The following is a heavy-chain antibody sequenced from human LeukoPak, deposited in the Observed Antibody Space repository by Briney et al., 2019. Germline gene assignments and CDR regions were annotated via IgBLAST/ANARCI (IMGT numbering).Heavy chain of an antibody. V-gene: IGHV4-38-2*02. CDR2: IYHSGST. CDR1: GYSISSGYY. J-gene: IGHJ4*02. D-gene: IGHD3-22*01. CDR3: ARDTGMGYYDSSGYYYGLLDY. Sequence: PSETLSLTCTVSGYSISSGYYWGWVRQPPGKGLEWIGSIYHSGSTYYNPSLKSRVTISVDTSKNQFSLKLSSVTAADTAVYYCARDTGMGYYDSSGYYYGLLDYWGQGTLVTVSS.